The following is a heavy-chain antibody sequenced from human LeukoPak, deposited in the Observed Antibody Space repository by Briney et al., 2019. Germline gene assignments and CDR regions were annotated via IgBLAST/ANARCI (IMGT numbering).Heavy chain of an antibody. CDR3: ANYIAAAGGNWFDP. D-gene: IGHD6-13*01. CDR2: ISAYNGNT. J-gene: IGHJ5*02. Sequence: ASVKVSCKASGYTFTSYGISWVRQAPGQGLEWMGWISAYNGNTNYAQKLQGRVTMTTDISTSTAYMELRSLRSDDTAVYYCANYIAAAGGNWFDPWGQGTLVTVSS. V-gene: IGHV1-18*04. CDR1: GYTFTSYG.